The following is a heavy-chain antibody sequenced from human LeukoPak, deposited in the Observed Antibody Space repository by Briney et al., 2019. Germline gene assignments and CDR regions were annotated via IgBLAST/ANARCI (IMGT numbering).Heavy chain of an antibody. CDR3: ARGDYGFPFDI. D-gene: IGHD4-17*01. CDR2: ISYDGSNK. Sequence: PGGSLRLSCAASGFTFSSYGMHWVRQAPGKGLEWAAVISYDGSNKYYADSVKGRFTISRDNSKNTLYLQMNSLRAEDTAVYYCARGDYGFPFDIWGQGTMVTVSS. CDR1: GFTFSSYG. J-gene: IGHJ3*02. V-gene: IGHV3-30*03.